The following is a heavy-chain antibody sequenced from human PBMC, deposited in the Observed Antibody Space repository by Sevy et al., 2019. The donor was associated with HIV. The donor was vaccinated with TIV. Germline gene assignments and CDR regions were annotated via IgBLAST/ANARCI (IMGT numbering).Heavy chain of an antibody. CDR3: ARDPPTRDYSNYQRRYGMDV. D-gene: IGHD4-4*01. Sequence: GESLKISCKASGYTFTSYYMHWVRQAPGQGLEWMGIINPRGGSTSYAQKFQGRVTMTRDTSTSTVYMELSSLRSEDTAVYYCARDPPTRDYSNYQRRYGMDVWGQGTTVTVSS. V-gene: IGHV1-46*01. CDR2: INPRGGST. J-gene: IGHJ6*02. CDR1: GYTFTSYY.